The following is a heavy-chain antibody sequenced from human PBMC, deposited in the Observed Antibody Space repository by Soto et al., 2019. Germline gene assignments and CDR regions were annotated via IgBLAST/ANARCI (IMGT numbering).Heavy chain of an antibody. Sequence: GGSLRLSCAASGFTVSSNYMSWVRQAPGKGLEWVSVIYSGGSTYYADSVKGRFTISRDNSKNTLYLQMNSLRAEDTAVYYCATRNYFDRSGYYYYYFDYWGQGALVTVSS. D-gene: IGHD3-22*01. CDR3: ATRNYFDRSGYYYYYFDY. J-gene: IGHJ4*02. CDR1: GFTVSSNY. V-gene: IGHV3-53*01. CDR2: IYSGGST.